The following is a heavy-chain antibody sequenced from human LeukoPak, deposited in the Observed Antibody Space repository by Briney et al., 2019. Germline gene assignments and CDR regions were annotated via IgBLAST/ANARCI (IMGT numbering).Heavy chain of an antibody. Sequence: GGSLRLSCAASGFTFSSYSINWVRQAPGKGLEWVSSISSSSSYIYYADSVKGRFTISRDNAKNSLYLQMNSLRAEDTAVYYCAREAAGGQWLVTGEHFDYWGQGTLVTVSS. D-gene: IGHD6-19*01. CDR1: GFTFSSYS. V-gene: IGHV3-21*01. CDR3: AREAAGGQWLVTGEHFDY. CDR2: ISSSSSYI. J-gene: IGHJ4*02.